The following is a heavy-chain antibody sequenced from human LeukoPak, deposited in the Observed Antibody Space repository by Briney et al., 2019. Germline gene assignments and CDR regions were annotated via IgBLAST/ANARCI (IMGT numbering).Heavy chain of an antibody. Sequence: GGSLRLSCAASGFTFSSYWMSWVRQAPGKGLEWVANIKQDGSEKYYVDSVKGRFTISRDNAKNSLYLQMNSLRAEDTAVYYCARTIMNQFGELLYAYYFDYWGQGTLVTVSS. CDR2: IKQDGSEK. CDR3: ARTIMNQFGELLYAYYFDY. CDR1: GFTFSSYW. D-gene: IGHD3-10*01. J-gene: IGHJ4*02. V-gene: IGHV3-7*01.